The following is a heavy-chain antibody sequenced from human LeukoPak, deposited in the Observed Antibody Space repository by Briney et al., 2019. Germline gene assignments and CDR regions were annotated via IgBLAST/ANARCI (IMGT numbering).Heavy chain of an antibody. V-gene: IGHV4-39*01. J-gene: IGHJ4*02. CDR2: IYYSGST. D-gene: IGHD4-17*01. Sequence: SETLSLTCTVSGGSISSSSYYWGWIRRPPGKGLEWIGSIYYSGSTYYNPSLKSRVTISVDTSKNQFSLKLSSVTAADTAVYYCARQPGDYGDYGNYYFDYWGQGTLVTVSS. CDR1: GGSISSSSYY. CDR3: ARQPGDYGDYGNYYFDY.